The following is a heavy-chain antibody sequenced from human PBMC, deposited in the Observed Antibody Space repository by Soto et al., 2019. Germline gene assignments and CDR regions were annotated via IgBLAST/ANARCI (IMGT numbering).Heavy chain of an antibody. J-gene: IGHJ4*02. D-gene: IGHD2-15*01. Sequence: QVQLQELGPGLVKPSQTLSLTCTVSGDSISSDNYYWSWIRQPPGKGLEWIGYIYDSGSTYYNASLKSLVTISVDTPKNQFSLKLSSVTAADTAVYYCASVRWYGDYSDYWGQGTLVTVSS. CDR3: ASVRWYGDYSDY. V-gene: IGHV4-30-4*01. CDR1: GDSISSDNYY. CDR2: IYDSGST.